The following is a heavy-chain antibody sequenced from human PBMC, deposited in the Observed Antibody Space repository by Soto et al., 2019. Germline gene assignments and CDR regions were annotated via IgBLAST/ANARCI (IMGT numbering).Heavy chain of an antibody. V-gene: IGHV1-46*01. CDR3: ARGFSEARSGWNYYYFDY. CDR1: GYTFTSYY. J-gene: IGHJ4*02. CDR2: INPSGGST. Sequence: QVQLVQSGAEVKKPGASVKVSCKASGYTFTSYYMHWVRQAPGQGLEWMGIINPSGGSTSYAQKFQGRVTMTRDTSTSTVYMELSSLSSEDTAVYYCARGFSEARSGWNYYYFDYWGQGTLVTVSS. D-gene: IGHD1-7*01.